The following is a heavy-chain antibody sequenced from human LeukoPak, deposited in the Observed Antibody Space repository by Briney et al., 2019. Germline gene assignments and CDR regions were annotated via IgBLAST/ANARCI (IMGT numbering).Heavy chain of an antibody. Sequence: GGSLRLSCAASGFTFSSYWMSWVRQAPGKGLEWVANIKQDGSEKYYVDSVKGRFIISRDNAKNSLYLQMNSLRAEDTAVYYCARYSGYVVNWFDPWGQGTLVTVSS. CDR2: IKQDGSEK. J-gene: IGHJ5*02. V-gene: IGHV3-7*01. CDR3: ARYSGYVVNWFDP. CDR1: GFTFSSYW. D-gene: IGHD5-12*01.